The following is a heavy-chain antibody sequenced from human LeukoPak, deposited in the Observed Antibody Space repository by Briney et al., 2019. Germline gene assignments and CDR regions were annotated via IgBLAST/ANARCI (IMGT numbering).Heavy chain of an antibody. CDR1: GGSISCYY. V-gene: IGHV4-59*12. CDR2: IYYSGST. Sequence: PSETLSLTCTVSGGSISCYYWSWIRQPPGKGLEWIGYIYYSGSTNYNPSLKSRVTISVDTSENQFSLKLSSVTAADTAVYYCARGPPPDFDYWGRETLVTFSS. J-gene: IGHJ4*02. CDR3: ARGPPPDFDY.